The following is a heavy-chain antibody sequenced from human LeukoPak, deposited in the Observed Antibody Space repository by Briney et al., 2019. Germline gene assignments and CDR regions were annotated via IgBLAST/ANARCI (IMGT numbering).Heavy chain of an antibody. J-gene: IGHJ4*02. CDR3: AKVPLYDSSGYIDY. CDR2: ISNDGSKK. CDR1: AFTFSSYA. V-gene: IGHV3-30*04. D-gene: IGHD3-22*01. Sequence: GGSLRLSCAASAFTFSSYALHWVRQAPGKGLEWVAVISNDGSKKDYADSVKGRFTISRDNSKNTLYLQMNSLRAEDTAVYYCAKVPLYDSSGYIDYWGQGTLVTVSS.